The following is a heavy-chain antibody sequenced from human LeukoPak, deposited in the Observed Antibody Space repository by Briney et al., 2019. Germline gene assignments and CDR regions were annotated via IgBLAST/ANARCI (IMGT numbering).Heavy chain of an antibody. CDR3: ARVMTTVTSDAFDI. Sequence: ASVTVSCKASGGTFSSYAISWVRQAPGQGLEWMGRIIPILGIANYAQKFQGRVTITADKSTSTAYMELSSLRSEDTAVYYCARVMTTVTSDAFDIWGQGTMVTVSS. CDR2: IIPILGIA. V-gene: IGHV1-69*04. J-gene: IGHJ3*02. D-gene: IGHD4-17*01. CDR1: GGTFSSYA.